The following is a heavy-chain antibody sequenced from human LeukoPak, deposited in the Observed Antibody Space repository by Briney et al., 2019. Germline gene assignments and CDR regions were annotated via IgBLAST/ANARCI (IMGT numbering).Heavy chain of an antibody. CDR1: GFAFSRYA. D-gene: IGHD5-18*01. V-gene: IGHV3-43*02. CDR3: AKDLKRGYSYGPLDY. Sequence: GGSLRLSCAASGFAFSRYAMHWVRQAPGKGLEWVSLINGDGDNTYYADSVKGRFTISRDNSKHSLYLQMNSLRTEDTALYYCAKDLKRGYSYGPLDYWGQGTLVTVSS. CDR2: INGDGDNT. J-gene: IGHJ4*02.